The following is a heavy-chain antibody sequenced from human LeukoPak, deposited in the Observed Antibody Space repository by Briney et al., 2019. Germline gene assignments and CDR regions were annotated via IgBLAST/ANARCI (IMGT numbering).Heavy chain of an antibody. J-gene: IGHJ5*02. CDR1: GGTFSSYA. D-gene: IGHD2-8*01. Sequence: SVKVSCKASGGTFSSYAISWVRQAPGQGLEWMGGIIPIFGTANYAQKFQGRVTITADESTSTAYMELSSLRSEDTAVYYCARDLYCTNGVCPNWFDPWGQGTLITVSS. V-gene: IGHV1-69*13. CDR2: IIPIFGTA. CDR3: ARDLYCTNGVCPNWFDP.